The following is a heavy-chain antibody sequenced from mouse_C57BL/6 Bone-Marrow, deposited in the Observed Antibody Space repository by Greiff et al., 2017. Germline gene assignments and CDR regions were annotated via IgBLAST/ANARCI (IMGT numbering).Heavy chain of an antibody. CDR1: GYAFSSSW. CDR3: ARPRQLRLSFAY. Sequence: QVQLQQSGPELVKPGASVKISCKASGYAFSSSWMNWVKQRPGKGLEWIGRLYPGDGDTNYNGKFKGKATLTADKSSSTAYMQLSSLTSEDSAVYFCARPRQLRLSFAYWGQGTLVTVSA. J-gene: IGHJ3*01. D-gene: IGHD3-2*02. V-gene: IGHV1-82*01. CDR2: LYPGDGDT.